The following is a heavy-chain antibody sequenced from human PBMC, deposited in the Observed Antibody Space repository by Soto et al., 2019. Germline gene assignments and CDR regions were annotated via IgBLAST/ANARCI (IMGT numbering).Heavy chain of an antibody. Sequence: SGPTLVNPTQTLTLTCTFSGFSLSTSGMCVRWIRQPPGKALEWLALIDWDDDKYYSTSLKTRLTISKDTSKNQVVLTMTNMEPVDTATYYSARTRPPVIAVAGIDFDYWGQGTLGTASS. J-gene: IGHJ4*02. CDR2: IDWDDDK. D-gene: IGHD6-19*01. CDR3: ARTRPPVIAVAGIDFDY. V-gene: IGHV2-70*01. CDR1: GFSLSTSGMC.